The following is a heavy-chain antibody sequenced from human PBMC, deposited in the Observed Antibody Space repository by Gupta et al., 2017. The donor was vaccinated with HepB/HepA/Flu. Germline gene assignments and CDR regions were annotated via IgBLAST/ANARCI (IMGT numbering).Heavy chain of an antibody. D-gene: IGHD3-10*01. CDR3: ARVMDYYGAGRPGGYGMDV. CDR2: ISSSGSTI. J-gene: IGHJ6*02. V-gene: IGHV3-48*03. Sequence: EVQLVESGGGLVQPGGSLRLSCAASGFTFSSYEMNWVRQAPGKGLEWVSDISSSGSTIYYADSVKGRCTISRDNAKNSLYLQMNSLRAEETAVYYCARVMDYYGAGRPGGYGMDVWGQGTTVTVSS. CDR1: GFTFSSYE.